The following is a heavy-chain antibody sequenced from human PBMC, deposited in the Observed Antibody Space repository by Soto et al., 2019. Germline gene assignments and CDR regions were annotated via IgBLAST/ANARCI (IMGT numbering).Heavy chain of an antibody. D-gene: IGHD3-22*01. CDR3: ARVRRSSGYYYGY. J-gene: IGHJ4*02. V-gene: IGHV1-46*01. Sequence: GASVEVSCKASGGTFSSYAISWVRQTPGQGLEWMGIINPSGGSTSYAQKFQGRVTMTRDTSTSTVYMELSSLRSEDTAVYYCARVRRSSGYYYGYRGQGTPVTVSS. CDR1: GGTFSSYA. CDR2: INPSGGST.